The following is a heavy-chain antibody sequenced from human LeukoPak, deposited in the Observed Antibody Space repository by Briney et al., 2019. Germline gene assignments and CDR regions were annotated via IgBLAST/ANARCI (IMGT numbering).Heavy chain of an antibody. Sequence: GGSLRLSCAASGFTFSSYGTHWVRQAPGKGLEWVAVISYDGSNKYYADSVKGRFTISRDNSKNTLYLQMNSLRAEDTAVYYCARDRYCSGGSCYSSVYYGMDVWGQGTTVTVSS. CDR3: ARDRYCSGGSCYSSVYYGMDV. CDR2: ISYDGSNK. CDR1: GFTFSSYG. V-gene: IGHV3-30*03. J-gene: IGHJ6*02. D-gene: IGHD2-15*01.